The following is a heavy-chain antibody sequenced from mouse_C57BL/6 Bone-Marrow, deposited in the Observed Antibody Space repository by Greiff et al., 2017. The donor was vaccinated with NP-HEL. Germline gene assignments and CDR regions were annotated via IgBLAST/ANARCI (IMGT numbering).Heavy chain of an antibody. Sequence: EVQLVESGGGLVKPGGSLKLSCAASGFTFSDYGMHWVRQAPEKGLEWVAYISSGSSTIYYADTVKGRFTISRDNAKNTLFLQMTSLRSEDTAMYYCARDYGPFAYWGQGTLVTVSA. CDR1: GFTFSDYG. D-gene: IGHD1-1*02. CDR3: ARDYGPFAY. V-gene: IGHV5-17*01. J-gene: IGHJ3*01. CDR2: ISSGSSTI.